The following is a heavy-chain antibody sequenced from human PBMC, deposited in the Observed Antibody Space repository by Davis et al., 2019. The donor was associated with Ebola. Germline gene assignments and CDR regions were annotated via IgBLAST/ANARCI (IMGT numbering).Heavy chain of an antibody. V-gene: IGHV4-34*01. J-gene: IGHJ4*02. Sequence: SETLSLTCAVYGGSFKGYYWSWIRQPPGKGLEWIGEINHSGGTKYNPSLKSRVTVSVDTSKNQFSLKLSSVTAADTAVYYCARDTVTTPNYFDYWGQGTLVTVSS. CDR3: ARDTVTTPNYFDY. CDR2: INHSGGT. CDR1: GGSFKGYY. D-gene: IGHD4-17*01.